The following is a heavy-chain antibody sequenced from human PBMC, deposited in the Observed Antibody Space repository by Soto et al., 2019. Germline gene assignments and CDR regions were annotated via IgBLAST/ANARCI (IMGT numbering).Heavy chain of an antibody. D-gene: IGHD3-9*01. CDR1: GGSISSGGYY. CDR3: ARFLQNYDILTGYYNVAPFDY. CDR2: IYYSGST. Sequence: TLSLTCTVSGGSISSGGYYWSWIRQHPGKGLEWIGYIYYSGSTYYNPSLKSRVTISVDTSKNQFSLKLSSVTAADTAVYYCARFLQNYDILTGYYNVAPFDYWGQGTLVTVSS. V-gene: IGHV4-31*03. J-gene: IGHJ4*02.